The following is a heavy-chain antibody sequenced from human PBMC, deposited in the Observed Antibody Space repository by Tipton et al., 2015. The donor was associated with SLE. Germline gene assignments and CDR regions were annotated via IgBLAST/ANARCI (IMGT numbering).Heavy chain of an antibody. J-gene: IGHJ4*02. Sequence: TLSLTCSAPGGSISGTSHYWGWIRQSPGKGLEWLGSIYYSGTSYYNPSLKSRVTISVDTSKNQISLKLRPVTAADTAVYYCAGTPWLVRFEYWGQGTLVNVSP. CDR3: AGTPWLVRFEY. V-gene: IGHV4-39*01. D-gene: IGHD3-10*01. CDR1: GGSISGTSHY. CDR2: IYYSGTS.